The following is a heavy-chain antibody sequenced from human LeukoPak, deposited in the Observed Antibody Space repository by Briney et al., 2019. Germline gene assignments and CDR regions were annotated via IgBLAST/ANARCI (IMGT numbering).Heavy chain of an antibody. Sequence: PSETLSLTCTVSGGSISSYYWSWIRQPPGKGLEWIGYIYYSGSTNYNPSLKSRVTISVDTSKNQFSLKLSSVTAADTAVYYCARFGDDGSGYYYIDYWGQGTLVTVSS. J-gene: IGHJ4*02. CDR3: ARFGDDGSGYYYIDY. CDR2: IYYSGST. CDR1: GGSISSYY. V-gene: IGHV4-59*01. D-gene: IGHD3-22*01.